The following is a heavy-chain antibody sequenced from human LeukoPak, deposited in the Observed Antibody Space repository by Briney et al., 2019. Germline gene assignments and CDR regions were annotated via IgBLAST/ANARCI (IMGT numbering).Heavy chain of an antibody. CDR1: GGSISSSSYY. D-gene: IGHD1-26*01. V-gene: IGHV4-39*07. Sequence: SETLSLTCTVSGGSISSSSYYWSWIRQPPGKGLEWIGEINHSGSTNYNPSLKSRVTISVDTSKNQFSLKLSSVTAADTAVYYCARAGWELVGRIDYWGQGTLVTVSS. J-gene: IGHJ4*02. CDR3: ARAGWELVGRIDY. CDR2: INHSGST.